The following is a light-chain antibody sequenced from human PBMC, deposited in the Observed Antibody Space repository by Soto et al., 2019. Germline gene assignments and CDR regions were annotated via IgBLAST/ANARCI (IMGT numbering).Light chain of an antibody. CDR2: EVN. CDR1: STDVGGYNY. V-gene: IGLV2-14*01. Sequence: QSALAQPSSVSGSPGQSITISCTGTSTDVGGYNYVSWYQHHPGKGPKLIIYEVNNRPSGVSDRFSGSKSGNKASLTISNLEAEDESDYYCGSYTSTDTSFGFGTGTKVTVL. J-gene: IGLJ1*01. CDR3: GSYTSTDTSFG.